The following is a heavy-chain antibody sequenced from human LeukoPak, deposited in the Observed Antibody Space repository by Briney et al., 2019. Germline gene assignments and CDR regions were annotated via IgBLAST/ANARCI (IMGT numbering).Heavy chain of an antibody. CDR3: ARVQTTRALNWFDP. V-gene: IGHV4-59*01. J-gene: IGHJ5*02. CDR1: GGSISSYY. CDR2: IYYSGST. Sequence: SETLSLTCTVSGGSISSYYWSWIRQPPGKGLEWIGYIYYSGSTNYNPSLKSRVTISVDTSKNQFSLKLSSVTAADTAVYYCARVQTTRALNWFDPWGQGTLVTVSS. D-gene: IGHD1-7*01.